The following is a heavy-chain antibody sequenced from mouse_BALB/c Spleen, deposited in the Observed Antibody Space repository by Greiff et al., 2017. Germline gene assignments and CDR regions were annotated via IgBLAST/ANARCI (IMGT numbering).Heavy chain of an antibody. CDR3: ARRSYYGSSLWYFDV. Sequence: LQQPGAELVKPGASVKMSCKASGYTFTSYNMHWVKQTPGQGLEWIGAIYPGNGDTSYNQKFKGKATLTADKSSSTAYMQLSSLTSEDSAVYYCARRSYYGSSLWYFDVWGAGTTVTVSS. J-gene: IGHJ1*01. CDR1: GYTFTSYN. D-gene: IGHD1-1*01. CDR2: IYPGNGDT. V-gene: IGHV1-12*01.